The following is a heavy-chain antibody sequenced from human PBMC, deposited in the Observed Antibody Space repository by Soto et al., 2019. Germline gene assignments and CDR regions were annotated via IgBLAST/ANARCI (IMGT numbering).Heavy chain of an antibody. CDR2: MNPNSGNT. D-gene: IGHD2-15*01. Sequence: ASVKVSCKASGYTFTSYDINWVRQATGQGLEWMGWMNPNSGNTGYAQKFQGRVTMTRNTSISTAYMGLGSLGSEDTAVYYCARVVVAATPEFDPWGQGTLVTVSS. CDR3: ARVVVAATPEFDP. V-gene: IGHV1-8*01. CDR1: GYTFTSYD. J-gene: IGHJ5*02.